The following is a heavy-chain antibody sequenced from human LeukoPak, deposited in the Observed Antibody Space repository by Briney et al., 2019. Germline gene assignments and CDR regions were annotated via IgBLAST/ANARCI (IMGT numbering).Heavy chain of an antibody. CDR1: GFTFSTYA. CDR2: ISRGGDVT. V-gene: IGHV3-23*01. D-gene: IGHD2-15*01. Sequence: GSLLLSCAASGFTFSTYAMTWVRPAPGKGLEWVSLISRGGDVTYYADSVKGRFTISRDSSKNTLYLQMHSLRAEDTAVYYCAARPGEVAVPYDYWGQGTLVTVSS. CDR3: AARPGEVAVPYDY. J-gene: IGHJ4*02.